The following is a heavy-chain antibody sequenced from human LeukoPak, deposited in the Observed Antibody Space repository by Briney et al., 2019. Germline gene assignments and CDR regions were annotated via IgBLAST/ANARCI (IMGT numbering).Heavy chain of an antibody. V-gene: IGHV3-30*02. J-gene: IGHJ4*02. CDR1: GFTFSSYG. CDR2: IRYDGSNK. D-gene: IGHD2-2*02. CDR3: AKEGVPAAIPDY. Sequence: GSLRLSCAASGFTFSSYGMHWVRQAPGKGLEWVAFIRYDGSNKYYADSVKGRFTTSRDNSKNTLYLQMNSLRAEDTAVYYCAKEGVPAAIPDYWGQGTLVTVSS.